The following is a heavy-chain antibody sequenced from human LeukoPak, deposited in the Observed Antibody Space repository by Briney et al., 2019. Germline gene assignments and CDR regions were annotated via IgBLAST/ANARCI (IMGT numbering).Heavy chain of an antibody. CDR3: AKDQEIAAAAAFDY. V-gene: IGHV3-23*01. D-gene: IGHD6-13*01. CDR1: GFTFSSYS. Sequence: GGSLRLSCAASGFTFSSYSMNWVRQAPGKGLEWVSAISGSGGSTYYADSVKGRFTISRDNSKNTLYLQMNSLRAEDTAVYYCAKDQEIAAAAAFDYWGQGTLVTVSS. J-gene: IGHJ4*02. CDR2: ISGSGGST.